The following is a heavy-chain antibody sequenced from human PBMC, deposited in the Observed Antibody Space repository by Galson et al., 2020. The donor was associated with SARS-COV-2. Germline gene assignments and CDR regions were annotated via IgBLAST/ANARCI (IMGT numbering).Heavy chain of an antibody. Sequence: GGSLRLSCEATGLTIGTNYMNWFRRAPGKGLEWVSNIFGDESTYYADSVRGRFTISRDNSKNTLYLQMNNLKVEDSAVYYCARAWGYYFESRWVSWGQGSLVTVSS. D-gene: IGHD3-22*01. J-gene: IGHJ4*02. V-gene: IGHV3-53*05. CDR2: IFGDEST. CDR1: GLTIGTNY. CDR3: ARAWGYYFESRWVS.